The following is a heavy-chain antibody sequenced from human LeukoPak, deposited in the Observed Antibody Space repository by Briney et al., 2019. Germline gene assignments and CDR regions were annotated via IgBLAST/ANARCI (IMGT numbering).Heavy chain of an antibody. CDR3: ARDNHPLAVAGTTWRAYFDY. CDR2: IYYSGST. D-gene: IGHD6-19*01. Sequence: SETLSLTCTVSGGSISSSSYYWGWIRQPPGKGLEWIGSIYYSGSTYYNPSLKSRVTISVDKSKNQFSLKLSSVTAADTAVYYCARDNHPLAVAGTTWRAYFDYWGQGTLVTVSS. V-gene: IGHV4-39*07. CDR1: GGSISSSSYY. J-gene: IGHJ4*02.